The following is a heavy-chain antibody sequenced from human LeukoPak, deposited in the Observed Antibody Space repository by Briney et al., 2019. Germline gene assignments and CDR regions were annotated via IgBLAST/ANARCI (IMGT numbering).Heavy chain of an antibody. Sequence: ASVKVSLKSSGYTFTINGNSWVRLAHRPGHEWKGSINAYNGNTNYAQKLQGRVTMTTDTSTSTAYMELRSLRSDDTAVYYCARVRDIVATSYYYYMDVWGKGTTVTVSS. D-gene: IGHD5-12*01. CDR1: GYTFTING. CDR2: INAYNGNT. V-gene: IGHV1-18*01. J-gene: IGHJ6*03. CDR3: ARVRDIVATSYYYYMDV.